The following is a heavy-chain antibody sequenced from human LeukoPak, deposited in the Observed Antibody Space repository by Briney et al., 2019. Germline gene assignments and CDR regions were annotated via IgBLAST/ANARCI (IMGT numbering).Heavy chain of an antibody. Sequence: PGGSLRLSCAASGFTFSSYSMNWVRQAPGKGLEWVSSISSSSSYIYYADSVKGRFTISRDNAKNSLYLQMNGLRAEDTAVYYCARGLPRGYSYGQNWFDPWGQGTLVTVSS. CDR3: ARGLPRGYSYGQNWFDP. V-gene: IGHV3-21*01. CDR2: ISSSSSYI. CDR1: GFTFSSYS. J-gene: IGHJ5*02. D-gene: IGHD5-18*01.